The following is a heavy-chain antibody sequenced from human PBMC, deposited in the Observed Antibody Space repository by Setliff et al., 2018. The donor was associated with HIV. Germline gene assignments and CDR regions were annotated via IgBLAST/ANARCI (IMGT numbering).Heavy chain of an antibody. V-gene: IGHV1-18*01. CDR1: RYTFTSYG. CDR2: INTYKGNT. D-gene: IGHD3-9*01. CDR3: TRTILRYLGWENPLPDAFDI. J-gene: IGHJ3*02. Sequence: GASVKVSCKASRYTFTSYGISWVRQAPGQGLEWMGWINTYKGNTNYAQKVQGRVTMTKDTSTSTAYLEVRSLRSDDTAVYYCTRTILRYLGWENPLPDAFDIWGQGTMVTVSS.